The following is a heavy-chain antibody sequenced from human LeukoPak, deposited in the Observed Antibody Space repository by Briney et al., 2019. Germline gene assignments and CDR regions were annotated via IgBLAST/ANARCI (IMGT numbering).Heavy chain of an antibody. J-gene: IGHJ4*02. CDR3: AKAALRATPLPFDY. Sequence: GGSLRLSCAASGFSFSYHGMNWVRQAPGKGLEWLSGVSPPGGGTYYADSVKGRFTISRDDSRNTLSLQMDSLRVEDTAVYYCAKAALRATPLPFDYWGQGTLVTVSS. D-gene: IGHD4-17*01. V-gene: IGHV3-23*01. CDR2: VSPPGGGT. CDR1: GFSFSYHG.